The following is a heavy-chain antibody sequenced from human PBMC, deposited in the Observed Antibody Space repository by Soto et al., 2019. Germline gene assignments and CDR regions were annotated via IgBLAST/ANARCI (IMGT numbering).Heavy chain of an antibody. CDR1: GGSINSGDYY. CDR3: ARALRYQLLGALNHYGTGV. CDR2: IYYSGTT. V-gene: IGHV4-30-4*01. D-gene: IGHD2-2*01. J-gene: IGHJ6*02. Sequence: QVQLQESGPGLVKPSQTLSLTCSVSGGSINSGDYYWSWIRQPPGKGLEWIGYIYYSGTTYYSPSLKGCVSSSLDASKKHFSRRLSSVTAADTAVYFCARALRYQLLGALNHYGTGVWGQGTTVTVSS.